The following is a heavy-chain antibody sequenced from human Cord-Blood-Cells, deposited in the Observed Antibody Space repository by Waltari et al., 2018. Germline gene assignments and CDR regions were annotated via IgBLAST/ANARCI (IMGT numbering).Heavy chain of an antibody. CDR2: IYYSGST. Sequence: QLQLQESGPGLVKPSETLSLTCTVSGGSLSSSSYYWGWTRQTPGKGLEWIGSIYYSGSTYYNPSLKSRVTISVDTSKNQFSLKLSSVTAADTAVYYCARLIVVVTAILDYWGQGTLVTVSS. D-gene: IGHD2-21*02. V-gene: IGHV4-39*01. CDR1: GGSLSSSSYY. CDR3: ARLIVVVTAILDY. J-gene: IGHJ4*02.